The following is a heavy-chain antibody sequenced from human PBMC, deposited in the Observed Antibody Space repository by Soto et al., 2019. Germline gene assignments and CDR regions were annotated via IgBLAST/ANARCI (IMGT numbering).Heavy chain of an antibody. Sequence: GGALSLPCAAPGVSFGSYALSWVRQAPGKGLEWVSTISVSDGKTFYADSVKGRFSISRDTSQSTLYLQMNSLRADDTAMYYCARWSYLDVWGQGTRVTVSS. V-gene: IGHV3-23*01. CDR3: ARWSYLDV. D-gene: IGHD3-10*01. CDR2: ISVSDGKT. CDR1: GVSFGSYA. J-gene: IGHJ1*01.